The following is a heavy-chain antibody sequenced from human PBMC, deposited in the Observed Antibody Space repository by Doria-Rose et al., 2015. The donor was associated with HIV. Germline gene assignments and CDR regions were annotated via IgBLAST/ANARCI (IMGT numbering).Heavy chain of an antibody. CDR3: ARFRPSRGIYYSLDV. CDR2: IYSSGST. V-gene: IGHV4-4*09. CDR1: Y. Sequence: YWNWIRQPPGKGLEWIGYIYSSGSTHYNSSLKSRVTISIGTSKNQFSLKLSSVTAADTAVYYCARFRPSRGIYYSLDVWGKGTTVTVSS. J-gene: IGHJ6*03. D-gene: IGHD3-10*01.